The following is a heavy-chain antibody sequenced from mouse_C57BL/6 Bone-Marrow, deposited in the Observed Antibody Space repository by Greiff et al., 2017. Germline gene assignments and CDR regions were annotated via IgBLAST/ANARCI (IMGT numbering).Heavy chain of an antibody. Sequence: VQVVESGPELVKPGASVKISCKASGYAFSSSWMNWVKQRPGKGLEWIGRIYPGDGDTNYNGKFKGKATLTADKSSSTAYMQLSSLTSEDSAVYCCARRDYYGSSPPFAYWGQGTLVTVSA. D-gene: IGHD1-1*01. J-gene: IGHJ3*01. CDR1: GYAFSSSW. V-gene: IGHV1-82*01. CDR2: IYPGDGDT. CDR3: ARRDYYGSSPPFAY.